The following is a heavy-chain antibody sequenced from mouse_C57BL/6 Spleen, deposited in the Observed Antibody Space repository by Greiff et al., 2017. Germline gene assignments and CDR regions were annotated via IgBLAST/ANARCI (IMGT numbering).Heavy chain of an antibody. CDR1: GYAFSSYW. D-gene: IGHD2-2*01. V-gene: IGHV1-80*01. CDR2: IYPGGGDT. Sequence: QVQLQQSGAELVKPGASVKISCKASGYAFSSYWMNWVKQRPGKGLEWIGQIYPGGGDTNSHGKFKGKATLTADNSSSNAYMQLSSLTSEDSAVYFCARPMVTTRYFDVWGTGTTVTVSS. J-gene: IGHJ1*03. CDR3: ARPMVTTRYFDV.